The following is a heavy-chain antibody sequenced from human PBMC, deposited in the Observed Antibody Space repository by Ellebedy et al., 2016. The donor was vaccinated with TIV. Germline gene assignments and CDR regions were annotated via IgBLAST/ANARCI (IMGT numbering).Heavy chain of an antibody. Sequence: GESLKISCAASGFTFSNYWMSWVRQAPGKGLEWVANIKQDGSEIYYVDSVKGRFTISRDNAKNSLDLQMNSLRAEDTAVYYCARDKIEGPTHYDYWGQGILVTVSS. CDR1: GFTFSNYW. CDR3: ARDKIEGPTHYDY. D-gene: IGHD1-26*01. CDR2: IKQDGSEI. V-gene: IGHV3-7*01. J-gene: IGHJ4*02.